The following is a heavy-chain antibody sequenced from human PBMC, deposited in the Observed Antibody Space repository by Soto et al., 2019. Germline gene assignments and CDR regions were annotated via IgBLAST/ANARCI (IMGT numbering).Heavy chain of an antibody. CDR1: GGSISSGGSY. V-gene: IGHV4-30-4*01. Sequence: QVQLQESGPGLVKPSQTLSLTCTVSGGSISSGGSYWGWIRQPPGKGLEWIGYIYYNGNTYFNPSLKSRVTLSVDTSKNQFSLNLSSVTAADTAVYYCVRYCSTTKCPFDYWGQGTLVTVSS. J-gene: IGHJ4*02. D-gene: IGHD2-2*01. CDR2: IYYNGNT. CDR3: VRYCSTTKCPFDY.